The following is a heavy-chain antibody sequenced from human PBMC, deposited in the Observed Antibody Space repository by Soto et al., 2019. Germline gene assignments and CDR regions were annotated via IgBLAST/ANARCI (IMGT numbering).Heavy chain of an antibody. CDR3: TADLSSSSAWAKDY. CDR1: GFDFSDTW. V-gene: IGHV3-15*07. J-gene: IGHJ4*02. Sequence: EVQLVESGGGFVKPGGSLRLSCAASGFDFSDTWMNWVRQSPGKGLEWVARIKRKTEGGATDYAAPMKGRLTLSRDDSRRMVFLYMDNLKREDTGVYYCTADLSSSSAWAKDYWGQGTLVTVSS. D-gene: IGHD6-19*01. CDR2: IKRKTEGGAT.